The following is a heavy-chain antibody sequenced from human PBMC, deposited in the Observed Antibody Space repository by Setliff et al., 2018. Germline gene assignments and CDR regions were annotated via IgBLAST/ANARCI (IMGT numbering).Heavy chain of an antibody. CDR2: ISAHNGNT. CDR1: GYTFTSYG. J-gene: IGHJ3*02. D-gene: IGHD3-22*01. V-gene: IGHV1-18*01. CDR3: ARAGYYDSSGYFYLSDAFDI. Sequence: GASVKVSCKASGYTFTSYGISWVRQAPGQGLEWMGWISAHNGNTEYAQKLQGRVTRTTDTSTSTAYMELRSLRSDDTAGYYCARAGYYDSSGYFYLSDAFDIWGQGTMVTVSS.